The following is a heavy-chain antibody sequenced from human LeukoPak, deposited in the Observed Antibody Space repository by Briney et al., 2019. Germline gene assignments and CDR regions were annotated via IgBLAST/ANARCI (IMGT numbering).Heavy chain of an antibody. CDR1: GGTFSSYA. D-gene: IGHD3-22*01. V-gene: IGHV1-69*05. CDR3: ARGRGHYYDSSGYYSGSYWFDP. J-gene: IGHJ5*02. Sequence: SVKVSCKASGGTFSSYAISWVRQAPGQGLEWMGGIIPIFGTANYAQKFQGRVTMTRDTSTSTVYMELSSLRSEDTAVYYCARGRGHYYDSSGYYSGSYWFDPWGQGTLVTVSS. CDR2: IIPIFGTA.